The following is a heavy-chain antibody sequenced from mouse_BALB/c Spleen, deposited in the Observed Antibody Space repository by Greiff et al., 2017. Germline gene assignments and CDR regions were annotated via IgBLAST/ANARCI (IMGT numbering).Heavy chain of an antibody. CDR3: VRGNSYFDY. V-gene: IGHV10-1*02. CDR1: GFTFNTYA. D-gene: IGHD2-1*01. J-gene: IGHJ2*01. Sequence: EVKVVESGGGLVQPKGSLKLSCAASGFTFNTYAMNWVRQAPGKGLEWVARIRSKSNNYATYYADSVKDRFTISRDDSQSMLYLQMNNLKTEDTAMYYCVRGNSYFDYWGQGTTLTVSS. CDR2: IRSKSNNYAT.